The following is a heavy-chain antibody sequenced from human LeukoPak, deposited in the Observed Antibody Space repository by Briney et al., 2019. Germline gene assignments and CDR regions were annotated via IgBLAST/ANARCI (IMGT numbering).Heavy chain of an antibody. CDR1: GGTFSSYA. D-gene: IGHD3-22*01. CDR2: IIPILGIA. Sequence: ASVKVSCKASGGTFSSYAISWVRQAPGQGLEWMGRIIPILGIANYAQKFQGRVTITADKSTSTAYMELSSLRSEDTAVYYCARYYYDSSGYLYYYGMDVRGQGTTVTVSS. CDR3: ARYYYDSSGYLYYYGMDV. V-gene: IGHV1-69*04. J-gene: IGHJ6*02.